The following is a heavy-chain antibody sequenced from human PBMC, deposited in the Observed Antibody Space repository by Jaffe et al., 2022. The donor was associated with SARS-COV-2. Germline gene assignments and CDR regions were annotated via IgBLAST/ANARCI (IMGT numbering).Heavy chain of an antibody. J-gene: IGHJ4*02. CDR2: ISSSGSTI. V-gene: IGHV3-48*03. Sequence: EVQLVESGGGLVQPGGSLRLSCAASGFTFSSYEMNWVRQAPGKGLEWVSYISSSGSTIYYADSVKGRFTISRDNAKNSLYLQMNSLRAEDTAVYYCARRSGGVGATILMLAYWGQGTLVTVSS. CDR3: ARRSGGVGATILMLAY. CDR1: GFTFSSYE. D-gene: IGHD1-26*01.